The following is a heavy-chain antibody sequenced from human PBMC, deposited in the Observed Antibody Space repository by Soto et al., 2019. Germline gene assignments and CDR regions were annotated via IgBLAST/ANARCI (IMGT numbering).Heavy chain of an antibody. CDR2: INPDGSGE. J-gene: IGHJ4*02. D-gene: IGHD1-26*01. CDR1: GFNFGGSW. V-gene: IGHV3-7*04. Sequence: EVQLVESGGGLVQPGGSLRLSCAASGFNFGGSWMTWVRQALGKGLEWLAKINPDGSGEYSVDSVKGRFTISRDNAKSSLFFQMHSLRDEDTAVYFCAREHYFGLDYWGQGTLVTVSS. CDR3: AREHYFGLDY.